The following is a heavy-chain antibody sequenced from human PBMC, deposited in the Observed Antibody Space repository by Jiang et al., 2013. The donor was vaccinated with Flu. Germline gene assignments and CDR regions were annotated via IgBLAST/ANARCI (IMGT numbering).Heavy chain of an antibody. Sequence: GSGLVKPSETLSLTCAVSGYSISSGYYWGWIRQPPGKGLEWIGSIYHSGSTYYNPSLKSRVTISVDTSKNQFSLKLSSVTAADTAVYYCARQMVYALDYWGQGTLVTVSS. CDR3: ARQMVYALDY. J-gene: IGHJ4*02. V-gene: IGHV4-38-2*01. CDR2: IYHSGST. CDR1: GYSISSGYY. D-gene: IGHD2-8*01.